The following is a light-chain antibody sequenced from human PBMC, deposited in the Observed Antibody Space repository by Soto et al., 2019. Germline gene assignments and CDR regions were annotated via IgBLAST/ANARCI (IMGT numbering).Light chain of an antibody. CDR2: EVS. CDR1: SSDLYDYNY. Sequence: QSVLTQPASVSGSPGQSITISCTGTSSDLYDYNYVSWYQQHPGKAPKLLIYEVSDRPSGVSDRFSGSKSGNTASLTISGLLPEDEADYYCSSYTSTTTLDVFGTGTKVTVL. CDR3: SSYTSTTTLDV. V-gene: IGLV2-14*01. J-gene: IGLJ1*01.